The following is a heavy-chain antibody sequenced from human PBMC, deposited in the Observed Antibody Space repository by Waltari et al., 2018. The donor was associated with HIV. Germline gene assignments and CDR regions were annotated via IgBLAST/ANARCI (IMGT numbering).Heavy chain of an antibody. J-gene: IGHJ6*02. Sequence: QVQLQESGPGLVKPSQTLSLTCTVSGGSISSGDYYWSWIRQPPGKGLEWIGYIYYSGSTYYNPSLKSRVTISVDTSKNQFSLKLSSVTAADMAVYYCARDCCDFWSGYSRHYYYGMDVWGQGTTVTVSS. CDR3: ARDCCDFWSGYSRHYYYGMDV. CDR1: GGSISSGDYY. V-gene: IGHV4-30-4*01. CDR2: IYYSGST. D-gene: IGHD3-3*01.